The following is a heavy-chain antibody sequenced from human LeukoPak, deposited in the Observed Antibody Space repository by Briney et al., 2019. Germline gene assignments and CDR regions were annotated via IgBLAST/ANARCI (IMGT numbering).Heavy chain of an antibody. V-gene: IGHV4-39*07. CDR1: GGSISSSSYY. CDR3: ARPRQWLVRNAFDI. D-gene: IGHD6-19*01. Sequence: PSETLSLTCTVSGGSISSSSYYWSWIRQPPGKGLEWIGEINHSGSTNYNPSLKSRVTISVDTSKNQFSLKLSSVTAADTAVYYCARPRQWLVRNAFDIWGQGTLVTVSS. CDR2: INHSGST. J-gene: IGHJ4*02.